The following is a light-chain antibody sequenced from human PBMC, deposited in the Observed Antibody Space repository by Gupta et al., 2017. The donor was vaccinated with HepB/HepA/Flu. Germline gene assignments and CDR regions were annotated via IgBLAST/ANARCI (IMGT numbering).Light chain of an antibody. J-gene: IGKJ1*01. CDR2: AAS. CDR1: QSISSY. Sequence: DIQMTQSPSSLSASVGDRVTITCRARQSISSYLNWYQQKPGKAPKLLIYAASSLQSGVPSRFSGSGSGTDFTLTISSLQPEDFATYYCQHSYSTPRTFGQGTKVEIK. CDR3: QHSYSTPRT. V-gene: IGKV1-39*01.